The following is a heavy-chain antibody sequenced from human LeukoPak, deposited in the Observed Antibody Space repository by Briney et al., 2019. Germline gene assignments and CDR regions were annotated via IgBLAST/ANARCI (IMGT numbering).Heavy chain of an antibody. CDR1: GSTFSSYA. CDR3: ARSRASGWRNYYYFDY. J-gene: IGHJ4*02. V-gene: IGHV3-30*04. D-gene: IGHD6-19*01. CDR2: ISYDGSNK. Sequence: GGSLRLSCAASGSTFSSYAMHWVRQAPGKGLEWVAVISYDGSNKYYADSVKGRFTISRDNSKNTLYLQMNSLRAEDTAVYYCARSRASGWRNYYYFDYWGQGTLVTVSS.